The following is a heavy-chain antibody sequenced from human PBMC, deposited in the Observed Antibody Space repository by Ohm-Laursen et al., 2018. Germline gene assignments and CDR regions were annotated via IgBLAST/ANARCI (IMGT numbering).Heavy chain of an antibody. J-gene: IGHJ4*02. CDR3: AGNRLGSSFDN. D-gene: IGHD1-26*01. V-gene: IGHV4-30-4*01. Sequence: SQTLSLTCSVSGGSISSGGYYWSWIRQPPGKGLEYISWIHYSGNTNYNPSLRSRVTISVDTSKNQISLSLRSVTAADTAIYYCAGNRLGSSFDNWGPGTVVTVSS. CDR1: GGSISSGGYY. CDR2: IHYSGNT.